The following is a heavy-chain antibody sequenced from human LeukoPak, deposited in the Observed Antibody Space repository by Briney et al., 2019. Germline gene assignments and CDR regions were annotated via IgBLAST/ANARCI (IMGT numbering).Heavy chain of an antibody. Sequence: SQTLSLTCTVSGGSISSDDYYWSWIRQPPGKGLEWIGFIYYSGSTYYKPSLKGRVTISMDTSKNQFSLRLSSVTAAETAVYYCARCPPPGWFDPWGQGTLVTVSS. D-gene: IGHD5/OR15-5a*01. J-gene: IGHJ5*02. V-gene: IGHV4-30-4*08. CDR2: IYYSGST. CDR1: GGSISSDDYY. CDR3: ARCPPPGWFDP.